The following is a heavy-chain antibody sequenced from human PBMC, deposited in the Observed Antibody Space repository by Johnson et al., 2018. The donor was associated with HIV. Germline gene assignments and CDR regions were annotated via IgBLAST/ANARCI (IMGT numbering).Heavy chain of an antibody. CDR1: GFTFRSYI. Sequence: QVQLVESGGGVVQPGRSLRLSCAASGFTFRSYIMHWVRQAPGEGLEWVALISYDGSNKYYADSVKGRFTISRDNSKNTLYLQMNSLRAEDTAVYYCARGGQLVAFDIWGQGTMVTVSS. D-gene: IGHD6-6*01. J-gene: IGHJ3*02. V-gene: IGHV3-30-3*01. CDR2: ISYDGSNK. CDR3: ARGGQLVAFDI.